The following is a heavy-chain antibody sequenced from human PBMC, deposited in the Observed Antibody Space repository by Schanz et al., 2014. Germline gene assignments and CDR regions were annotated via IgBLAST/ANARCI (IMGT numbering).Heavy chain of an antibody. Sequence: EVQLLESGGGLAQPGGSLRLACAASGFNFNTYAMSWVRQAPGKGLEWVATISGSSENTYYADSVKGRVTISRDNSRNTLFLQMRNLRADDTALYYCAKGKSEVRGIILDYWGQGTMVVVSS. CDR3: AKGKSEVRGIILDY. J-gene: IGHJ4*02. D-gene: IGHD3-10*01. V-gene: IGHV3-23*01. CDR1: GFNFNTYA. CDR2: ISGSSENT.